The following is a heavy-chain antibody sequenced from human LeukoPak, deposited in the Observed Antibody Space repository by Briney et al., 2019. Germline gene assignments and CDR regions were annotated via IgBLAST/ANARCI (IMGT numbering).Heavy chain of an antibody. CDR2: IHDSGNT. V-gene: IGHV3-53*01. CDR3: VSHSDTLNCYSFDY. CDR1: GFTVISNY. D-gene: IGHD3-9*01. J-gene: IGHJ4*02. Sequence: GGSLRLSCAASGFTVISNYMTWVRQAPGKGLEWVSIIHDSGNTYYADSVKGRFTVTRDNSKNTVSLEMNSLRVDDKAVYYCVSHSDTLNCYSFDYWGQGALVTVSS.